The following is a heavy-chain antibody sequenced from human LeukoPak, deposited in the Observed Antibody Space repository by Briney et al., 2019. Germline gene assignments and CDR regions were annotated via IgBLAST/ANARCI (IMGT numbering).Heavy chain of an antibody. J-gene: IGHJ4*02. Sequence: ASVKVSCKASGYTFTSFDINWVRQATGQGLEWMGWMNPNSGNTGYAQKFQGRVTMTRNTSISTAYMELSSLRSEDTAVYFCAREVLVGAASIDYWGQGTLVTVSS. CDR2: MNPNSGNT. CDR3: AREVLVGAASIDY. D-gene: IGHD1-26*01. V-gene: IGHV1-8*01. CDR1: GYTFTSFD.